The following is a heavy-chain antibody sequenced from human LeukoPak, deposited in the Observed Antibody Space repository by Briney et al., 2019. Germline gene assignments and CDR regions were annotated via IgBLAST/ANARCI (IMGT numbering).Heavy chain of an antibody. CDR2: ISSSSSYI. CDR3: ARGLGCCSSTSCPYFDY. V-gene: IGHV3-21*01. D-gene: IGHD2-2*01. CDR1: GFTFSSYS. J-gene: IGHJ4*02. Sequence: GGSLRLSCAASGFTFSSYSMNWVRQAPGKGLEWVSSISSSSSYIYYADSVKGRFTISRDNAKNSLYLQMNSLRAEDTAVYYCARGLGCCSSTSCPYFDYWGQGTLVTVSS.